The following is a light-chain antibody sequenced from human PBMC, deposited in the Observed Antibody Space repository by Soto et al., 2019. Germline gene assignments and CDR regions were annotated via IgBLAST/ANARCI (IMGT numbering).Light chain of an antibody. CDR1: SSNIGSNY. CDR2: RNN. V-gene: IGLV1-47*01. Sequence: QSVLTQPPSASGTPGQRVTISCFGSSSNIGSNYVYWYQQLPGTAPKLLIYRNNQRPSGVPDRLSGSKSGTSASLAISGLRSEDEDDYYCAAWDDSLGYVFGTGTKVTV. J-gene: IGLJ1*01. CDR3: AAWDDSLGYV.